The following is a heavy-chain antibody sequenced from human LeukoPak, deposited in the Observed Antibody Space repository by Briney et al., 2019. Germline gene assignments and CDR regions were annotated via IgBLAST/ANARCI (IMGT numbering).Heavy chain of an antibody. J-gene: IGHJ4*02. V-gene: IGHV4-38-2*01. D-gene: IGHD3-22*01. CDR3: ARVLVASSGYPSHFDY. Sequence: PSETLSPTCAVSGYSISSGYYWGWIRQPPGKGLEWIGSIYYSGNTYYNPSLKSRVTISVDTSRKQFSLKLSSVTAADTAVYYCARVLVASSGYPSHFDYWGQGTLVTVSS. CDR2: IYYSGNT. CDR1: GYSISSGYY.